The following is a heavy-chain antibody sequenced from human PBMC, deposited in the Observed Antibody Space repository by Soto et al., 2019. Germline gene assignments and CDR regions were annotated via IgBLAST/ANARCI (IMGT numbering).Heavy chain of an antibody. D-gene: IGHD3-10*01. CDR3: ARDMQNYGSGSDYNAYELAAFDI. CDR2: IYYSGST. V-gene: IGHV4-59*01. CDR1: GGSISSYY. Sequence: QVQLQESGPGLVKPSETLSLTCTVSGGSISSYYWSWIRQPPGKGLEWIGYIYYSGSTNYNPSLKSRVTISVDTSKNQFSLKVSSVTAADTAVYYCARDMQNYGSGSDYNAYELAAFDIWGQGTMVTVSS. J-gene: IGHJ3*02.